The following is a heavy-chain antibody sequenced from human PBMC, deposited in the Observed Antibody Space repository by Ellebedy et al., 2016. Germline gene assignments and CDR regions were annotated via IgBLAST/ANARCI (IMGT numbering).Heavy chain of an antibody. V-gene: IGHV4-34*01. J-gene: IGHJ4*02. CDR1: GGSFSAYY. Sequence: SETLSLXXAVYGGSFSAYYWSWIRQSPGKGFEWIGEINHSGDTNYNPSLKSRVAISADTSNNQFSLKMGSVTAADTAVYYCARDGSEWSRDHWGQGTLVTVSS. CDR3: ARDGSEWSRDH. D-gene: IGHD3-3*01. CDR2: INHSGDT.